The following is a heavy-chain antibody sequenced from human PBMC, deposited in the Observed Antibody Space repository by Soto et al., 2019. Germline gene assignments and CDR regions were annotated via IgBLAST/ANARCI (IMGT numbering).Heavy chain of an antibody. CDR3: AREQYSSSWGTYYFDY. CDR1: GGSISSYY. Sequence: SETLSLTCTVSGGSISSYYWSWIRQPPGKGLEWIGYIYYSGSTNYNPSLKSRVTISVDTSKNQFSLKLSSVTAADTAVYYCAREQYSSSWGTYYFDYWGQGALVTVSS. V-gene: IGHV4-59*01. J-gene: IGHJ4*02. CDR2: IYYSGST. D-gene: IGHD6-13*01.